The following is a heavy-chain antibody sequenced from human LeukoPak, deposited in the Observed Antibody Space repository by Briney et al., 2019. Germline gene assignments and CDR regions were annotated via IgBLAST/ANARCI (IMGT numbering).Heavy chain of an antibody. V-gene: IGHV1-69*05. CDR2: ITPILGAA. Sequence: SVKVSCKASGGTFSSYAISWVRRAPGQGLEWMGGITPILGAANYAPKFQGRVTITTDESTSTAYMELSSLRSEDTAIYYCARSSGYSYYYYMDVWGKGTTVTVSS. CDR3: ARSSGYSYYYYMDV. J-gene: IGHJ6*03. CDR1: GGTFSSYA. D-gene: IGHD3-22*01.